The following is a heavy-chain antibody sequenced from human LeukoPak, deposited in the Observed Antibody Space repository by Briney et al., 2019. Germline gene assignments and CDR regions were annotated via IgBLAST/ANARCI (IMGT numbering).Heavy chain of an antibody. CDR1: GYIFTNYH. D-gene: IGHD6-19*01. Sequence: ASVKVSCKASGYIFTNYHMHWVRQAPGQGLEWMGIINPSGGSTNYAQKFQGRVTVTRDMSTSTVYMELSSLISEDTAVYYCARGGRGWPDLDAFDIWGQGTMVTVSS. J-gene: IGHJ3*02. V-gene: IGHV1-46*01. CDR3: ARGGRGWPDLDAFDI. CDR2: INPSGGST.